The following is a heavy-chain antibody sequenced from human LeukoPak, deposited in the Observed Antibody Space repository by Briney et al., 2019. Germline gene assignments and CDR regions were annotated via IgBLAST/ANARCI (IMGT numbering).Heavy chain of an antibody. V-gene: IGHV1-69*13. D-gene: IGHD6-13*01. J-gene: IGHJ4*02. CDR3: ARVFYSSSGTDY. Sequence: SVKVSCKASGGTFSSYAISWVRQAPGQGLEWMGGIIPNFGTANYAQKFQGRVTITADESTSTAYMELSSLRSEDTAVYYCARVFYSSSGTDYWGQGTLVTVSS. CDR2: IIPNFGTA. CDR1: GGTFSSYA.